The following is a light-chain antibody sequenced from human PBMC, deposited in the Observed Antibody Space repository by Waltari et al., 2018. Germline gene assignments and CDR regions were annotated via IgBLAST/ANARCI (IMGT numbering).Light chain of an antibody. CDR3: HQYYTTPYT. Sequence: TQSPDSLAVSLGERATFNCKSSQSILYSSNHKNYLAWYQQKPGQPPKLLIYWASTRESGVPDRFSGSGSGTDFTLTISSLQAEDVAVYYCHQYYTTPYTFGQGTKLEIK. CDR1: QSILYSSNHKNY. V-gene: IGKV4-1*01. J-gene: IGKJ2*01. CDR2: WAS.